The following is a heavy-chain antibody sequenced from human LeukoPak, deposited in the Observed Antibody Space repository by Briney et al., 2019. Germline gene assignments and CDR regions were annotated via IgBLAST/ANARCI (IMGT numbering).Heavy chain of an antibody. D-gene: IGHD5-12*01. Sequence: SETLSLTCAVYGGSFSGYYWSWIRQPPGKGLEWIGEINHSGSTNYNPSLKSRVTISVDTSKNQFSLKLSSVTAADTAMYYCALLGGSGYDYRPFDYWGQGTLVTVSS. J-gene: IGHJ4*02. V-gene: IGHV4-34*01. CDR3: ALLGGSGYDYRPFDY. CDR2: INHSGST. CDR1: GGSFSGYY.